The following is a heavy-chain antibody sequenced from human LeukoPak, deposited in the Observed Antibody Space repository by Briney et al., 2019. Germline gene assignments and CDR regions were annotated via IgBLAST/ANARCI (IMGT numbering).Heavy chain of an antibody. J-gene: IGHJ6*02. V-gene: IGHV3-30*18. CDR2: ISYDGSNK. CDR3: AKDKGDYFGDYYGMDV. CDR1: GFTFSSYG. D-gene: IGHD2/OR15-2a*01. Sequence: GGSLRLSCAASGFTFSSYGMHWVRQAPGKGLEWVAVISYDGSNKYYADSVKGRFPISRDNSKNTLYLQMNSLRAEDRAVYYCAKDKGDYFGDYYGMDVWGQGTRVTVSS.